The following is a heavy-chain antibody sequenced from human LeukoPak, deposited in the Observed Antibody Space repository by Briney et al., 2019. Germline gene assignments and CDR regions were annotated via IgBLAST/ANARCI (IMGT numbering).Heavy chain of an antibody. CDR2: INHSGST. CDR3: ARGDWYYYYYYMDV. D-gene: IGHD3/OR15-3a*01. J-gene: IGHJ6*03. CDR1: GGSFSGYY. Sequence: SETLSLTCAVYGGSFSGYYWSWIRQPPGKGLEWIGEINHSGSTNYNSSLKSRVTISVDTSKNQFSLKLSSVTAADTAVYYCARGDWYYYYYYMDVWGKGTTVTISS. V-gene: IGHV4-34*01.